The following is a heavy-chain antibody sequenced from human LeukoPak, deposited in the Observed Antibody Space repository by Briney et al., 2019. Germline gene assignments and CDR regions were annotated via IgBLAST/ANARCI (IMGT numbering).Heavy chain of an antibody. CDR1: GFTFSSYG. D-gene: IGHD1-26*01. Sequence: GGSLRLSCAASGFTFSSYGMSWVRQAPGKGLEWASAISGSGGSTYYADSVKGRFTISRDNSKNTLYLQMNSLRAEDTAVYYCAKDAGYSGSYGTNWGQGTLVTVSS. V-gene: IGHV3-23*01. CDR3: AKDAGYSGSYGTN. J-gene: IGHJ4*02. CDR2: ISGSGGST.